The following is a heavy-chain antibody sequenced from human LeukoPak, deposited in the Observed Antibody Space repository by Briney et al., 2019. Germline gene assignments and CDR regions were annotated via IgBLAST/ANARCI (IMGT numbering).Heavy chain of an antibody. CDR3: AKDSSSSWYGRVDY. V-gene: IGHV3-30*18. J-gene: IGHJ4*02. CDR1: GFTFSSYG. CDR2: ISYDGSKK. Sequence: GRSLRLSCAASGFTFSSYGMHWVRQAPGKGLEWVAVISYDGSKKYYVDSVKGRFTISRDNAKNSLYLQMNSQRAEDTALYYCAKDSSSSWYGRVDYWGQGTLVTVSS. D-gene: IGHD6-13*01.